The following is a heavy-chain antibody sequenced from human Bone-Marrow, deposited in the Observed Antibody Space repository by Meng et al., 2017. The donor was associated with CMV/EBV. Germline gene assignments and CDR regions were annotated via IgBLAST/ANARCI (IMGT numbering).Heavy chain of an antibody. Sequence: GVTFSSDWMHWLRQAQGKGLVGVTHSKGDGTSTKYADTGKGRFVITRDNTKNPHFLQVNSLRAEDTDVYYCAREGGGTIAPRDLDYWGQGTLVTVSS. CDR1: GVTFSSDW. CDR2: SKGDGTST. J-gene: IGHJ4*02. CDR3: AREGGGTIAPRDLDY. V-gene: IGHV3-74*03. D-gene: IGHD6-6*01.